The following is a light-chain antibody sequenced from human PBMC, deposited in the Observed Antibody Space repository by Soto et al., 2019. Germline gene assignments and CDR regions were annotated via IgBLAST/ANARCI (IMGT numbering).Light chain of an antibody. CDR2: AAS. CDR1: QSISSY. Sequence: DIQMTQSPSSRSAALGDRFAITCLASQSISSYLNWYQQKPGKAPKLLIYAASSLQSGVPSRFSGSGSGTDFTLTISSLQPEDFATYYCQQSYSTPSITLGQGTRLEIK. J-gene: IGKJ5*01. CDR3: QQSYSTPSIT. V-gene: IGKV1-39*01.